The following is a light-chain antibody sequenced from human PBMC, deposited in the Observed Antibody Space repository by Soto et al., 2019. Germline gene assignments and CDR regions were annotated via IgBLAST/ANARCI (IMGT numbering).Light chain of an antibody. Sequence: QSVLTQPASGSGSPGQSITISCTETSSDVGSYNLVSWYQQHPGKAPKLMIYEVSKRPSGVSNRFSGSKSGNTASLTISGLQAEDEADYYCCSYAGSSTFYVFATGTKVNVL. V-gene: IGLV2-23*02. CDR1: SSDVGSYNL. CDR3: CSYAGSSTFYV. J-gene: IGLJ1*01. CDR2: EVS.